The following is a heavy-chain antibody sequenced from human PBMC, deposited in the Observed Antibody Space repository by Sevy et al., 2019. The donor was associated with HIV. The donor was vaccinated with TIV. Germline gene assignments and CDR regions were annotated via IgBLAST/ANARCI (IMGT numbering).Heavy chain of an antibody. Sequence: SETLSLTCTVSGDSISSSPYYWGWIRQSHGKGLEWIGSIYYSGSTYYNPSLKSRVPISVDTSKNQFSLKLNSVTAADTAVYYCARQVGQLRFFDWSPGYFDYWGQESWSPSPQ. J-gene: IGHJ4*01. CDR3: ARQVGQLRFFDWSPGYFDY. CDR2: IYYSGST. D-gene: IGHD3-9*01. V-gene: IGHV4-39*01. CDR1: GDSISSSPYY.